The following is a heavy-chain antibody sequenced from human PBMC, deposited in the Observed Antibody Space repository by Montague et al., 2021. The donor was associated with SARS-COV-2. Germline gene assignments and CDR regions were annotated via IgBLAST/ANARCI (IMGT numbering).Heavy chain of an antibody. V-gene: IGHV4/OR15-8*02. J-gene: IGHJ4*02. D-gene: IGHD6-13*01. Sequence: SETLSLTCAVSGGFISSGNWWSWVRQPPGKGLEWIGEIFHSGAASYNPSHKSRLTISMDKSKNEFSLKLNSVTAADTAMYYCARDFVAAVPDRFDSWGQGVLVTVSS. CDR3: ARDFVAAVPDRFDS. CDR1: GGFISSGNW. CDR2: IFHSGAA.